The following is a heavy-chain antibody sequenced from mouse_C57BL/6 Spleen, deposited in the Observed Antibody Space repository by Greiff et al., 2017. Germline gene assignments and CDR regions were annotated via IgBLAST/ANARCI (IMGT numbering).Heavy chain of an antibody. CDR1: GYTFTDYN. Sequence: VQLQQSGPELVKPGASVKIPCKASGYTFTDYNMDWVKQSHGKSLEWIGDINPNHGGTIYNQKFKGKATLTVDKSSSTAYMELRSLTSEDTAVYYCARGRSTAQATFAYWGQGTLVTVSA. CDR3: ARGRSTAQATFAY. J-gene: IGHJ3*01. CDR2: INPNHGGT. D-gene: IGHD3-2*02. V-gene: IGHV1-18*01.